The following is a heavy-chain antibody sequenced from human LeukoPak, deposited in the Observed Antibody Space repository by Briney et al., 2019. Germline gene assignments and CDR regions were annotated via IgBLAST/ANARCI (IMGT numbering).Heavy chain of an antibody. CDR2: IIPIFGTA. D-gene: IGHD5-12*01. J-gene: IGHJ1*01. Sequence: SVKVSCKASGGTFSSYAISWVRQAPGQGLEWMGGIIPIFGTANYAQKFQGRVTITADESTSTAYMELSSLRSEDTAVYYCATPGKIVATTGAEYFQHWGQGTLFTVSS. V-gene: IGHV1-69*13. CDR1: GGTFSSYA. CDR3: ATPGKIVATTGAEYFQH.